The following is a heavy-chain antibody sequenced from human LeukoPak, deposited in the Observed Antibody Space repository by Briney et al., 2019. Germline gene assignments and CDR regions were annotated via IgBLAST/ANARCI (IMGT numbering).Heavy chain of an antibody. CDR2: IYYSGST. CDR1: GGSISSYY. CDR3: ALMVRGVITKSAFDI. D-gene: IGHD3-10*01. Sequence: SETLSLTCTVSGGSISSYYWSWIRQPPGKGLEWIGYIYYSGSTNYNPSLKSRVTISVDTSKNQFSLKLSSVTAADTAVYYCALMVRGVITKSAFDIWGQGTMVTVSS. V-gene: IGHV4-59*01. J-gene: IGHJ3*02.